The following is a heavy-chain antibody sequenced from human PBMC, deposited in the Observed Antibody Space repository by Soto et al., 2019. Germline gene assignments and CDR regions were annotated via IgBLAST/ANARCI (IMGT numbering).Heavy chain of an antibody. D-gene: IGHD4-17*01. CDR2: IYYSGST. Sequence: QVQLQESGPGLVKPSQNLSLTCTVSGGSISSGGYYWSWIRQHPGKGLEWIGYIYYSGSTYYNPSRTSRGTVSVDPSKNHIALKLSSVTAADSGEYYCVGLADYGVARSAFDIWGQGAMVTVSS. J-gene: IGHJ3*02. CDR1: GGSISSGGYY. V-gene: IGHV4-31*03. CDR3: VGLADYGVARSAFDI.